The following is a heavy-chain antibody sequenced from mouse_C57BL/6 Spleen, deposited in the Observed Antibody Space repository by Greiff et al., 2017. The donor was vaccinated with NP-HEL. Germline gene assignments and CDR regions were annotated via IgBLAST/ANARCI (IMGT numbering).Heavy chain of an antibody. CDR1: GYAFSSSW. D-gene: IGHD2-1*01. V-gene: IGHV1-82*01. CDR3: ARMGDYGNFFDY. CDR2: IYPGDGDT. Sequence: QVQLQQSGPELVKPGASVKISCKASGYAFSSSWMNWVKQRPGKGLEWIGRIYPGDGDTTYNGKFKGKATLTADKSSSTAYMQLSSLTSEDSAVYFCARMGDYGNFFDYWGQGTTLTVSS. J-gene: IGHJ2*01.